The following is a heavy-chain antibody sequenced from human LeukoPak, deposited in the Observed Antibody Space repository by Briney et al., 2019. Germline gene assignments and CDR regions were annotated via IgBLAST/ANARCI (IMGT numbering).Heavy chain of an antibody. CDR2: IKHDGSVE. J-gene: IGHJ6*03. Sequence: GSLRLSCAASGFTFSSSWMTWVRQAPGKGLEWVANIKHDGSVESYVDSVRGRFTISRDNAENSLYLQMNSLRAEDTAVYFCARRTLPYLDVWGKGTTVTVSS. CDR3: ARRTLPYLDV. CDR1: GFTFSSSW. V-gene: IGHV3-7*01. D-gene: IGHD1/OR15-1a*01.